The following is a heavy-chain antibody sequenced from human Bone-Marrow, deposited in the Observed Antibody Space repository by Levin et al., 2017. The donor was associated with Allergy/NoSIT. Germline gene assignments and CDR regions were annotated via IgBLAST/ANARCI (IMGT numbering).Heavy chain of an antibody. CDR3: ARARGSSYYGSGNYYNTDYYYMDV. CDR1: GGSISSYY. V-gene: IGHV4-59*01. CDR2: ISYSGST. J-gene: IGHJ6*03. D-gene: IGHD3-10*01. Sequence: GSLRLSCTVSGGSISSYYWGWIRQPPGKGLEWIGSISYSGSTNYYPSLKSRVTISVDTSKNQFSLKVSSVTAADTAVYYCARARGSSYYGSGNYYNTDYYYMDVWGKGTTVTVSS.